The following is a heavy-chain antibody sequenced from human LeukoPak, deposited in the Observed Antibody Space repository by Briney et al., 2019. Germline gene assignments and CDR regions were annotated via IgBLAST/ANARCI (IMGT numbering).Heavy chain of an antibody. CDR2: INHSGST. V-gene: IGHV4-34*01. Sequence: SETLSLTCAVYGGSFSGYYWSWIRQPPGKGLEWIGEINHSGSTNYNPSLKSRVTISVDTSKNQFSLKLSSVTAADTAVYYCAREGLVATTASDAFDIWGQGIMVTVSS. CDR1: GGSFSGYY. J-gene: IGHJ3*02. D-gene: IGHD5-12*01. CDR3: AREGLVATTASDAFDI.